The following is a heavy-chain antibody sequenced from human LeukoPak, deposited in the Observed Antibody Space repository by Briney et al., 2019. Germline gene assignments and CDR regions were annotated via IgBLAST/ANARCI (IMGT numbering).Heavy chain of an antibody. V-gene: IGHV3-48*02. D-gene: IGHD6-19*01. CDR1: GFTFSSYS. Sequence: GGSLRLSCAASGFTFSSYSMNWVRQAPGRGLEWVSYISYSSSTIYYADSVKGRFTISRDNAKNSLYLQMNSLRDEDTAVYYCARDERAGSGWYFVYWGQGTLVTVSS. CDR3: ARDERAGSGWYFVY. J-gene: IGHJ4*02. CDR2: ISYSSSTI.